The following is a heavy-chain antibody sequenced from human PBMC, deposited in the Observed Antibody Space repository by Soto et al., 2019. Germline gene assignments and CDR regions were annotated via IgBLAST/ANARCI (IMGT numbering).Heavy chain of an antibody. D-gene: IGHD3-10*01. J-gene: IGHJ4*02. CDR3: ASRSYYLYYFDY. Sequence: LSLTCTVSGGSVSSDSYYWSWIRQPPGKGLEWIGYIYSGGSTNYNSSLKTRVTISLDTSKNQFSLKLSSVTAADTAVYYCASRSYYLYYFDYWGQGTLVTVSS. V-gene: IGHV4-61*01. CDR2: IYSGGST. CDR1: GGSVSSDSYY.